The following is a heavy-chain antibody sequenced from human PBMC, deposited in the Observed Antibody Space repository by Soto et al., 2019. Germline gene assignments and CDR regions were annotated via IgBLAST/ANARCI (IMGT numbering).Heavy chain of an antibody. J-gene: IGHJ4*02. CDR1: GFTFSSYA. Sequence: QVQLVESGGGVVQPGRSLRLSCAASGFTFSSYAMHWVRQAPGKGLEWVAVISYDGSNKYYADSVKGRFTISRDNSKNTLYLQMNSLRAEDTAVYYCARGGGAVAEPTTDYWGQGTLVTVSS. CDR3: ARGGGAVAEPTTDY. V-gene: IGHV3-30-3*01. D-gene: IGHD6-19*01. CDR2: ISYDGSNK.